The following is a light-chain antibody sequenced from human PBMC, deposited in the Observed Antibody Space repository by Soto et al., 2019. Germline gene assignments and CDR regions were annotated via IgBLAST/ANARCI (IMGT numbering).Light chain of an antibody. CDR1: SSDVGGYNY. J-gene: IGLJ3*02. Sequence: QSALTQPPSASGSPGQSVTISCTGTSSDVGGYNYVSWYQQYPGRAPKLMIYEVTKRPSGVPDRFSGSKSGNTASLTVSGLQAEEEADYYCSSYAASNTFYFAFGGGTKLTVL. CDR3: SSYAASNTFYFA. CDR2: EVT. V-gene: IGLV2-8*01.